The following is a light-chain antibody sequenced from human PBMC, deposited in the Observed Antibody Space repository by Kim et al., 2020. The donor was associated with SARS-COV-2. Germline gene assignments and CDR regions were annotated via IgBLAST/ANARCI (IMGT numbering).Light chain of an antibody. Sequence: DIQMTQSPSSLSASVGDRVTITCQASQDISNYLNWYQQKLGKAPKLLIYDASNLETGVPSRFSGSGSGTDFTFTISSLQPEDIATYYCQQYDNLLALTFGGGTKVDIK. V-gene: IGKV1-33*01. J-gene: IGKJ4*01. CDR1: QDISNY. CDR3: QQYDNLLALT. CDR2: DAS.